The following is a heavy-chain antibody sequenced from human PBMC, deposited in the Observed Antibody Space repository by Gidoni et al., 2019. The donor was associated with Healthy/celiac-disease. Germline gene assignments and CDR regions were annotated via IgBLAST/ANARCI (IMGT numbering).Heavy chain of an antibody. V-gene: IGHV3-48*02. CDR1: GFTFRTHS. D-gene: IGHD2-8*01. J-gene: IGHJ4*02. CDR2: ISSSSSTI. CDR3: ARDLGRDIVLMVYANPIDY. Sequence: VQLVASGGGLVQPGWSWRLSCAAPGFTFRTHSMNWVRQAPGKGLEWVSYISSSSSTIYYADSVKGRFTISRDNAKNSLYLQMNSLRDEDTAVYYGARDLGRDIVLMVYANPIDYWGQGTLVTVSS.